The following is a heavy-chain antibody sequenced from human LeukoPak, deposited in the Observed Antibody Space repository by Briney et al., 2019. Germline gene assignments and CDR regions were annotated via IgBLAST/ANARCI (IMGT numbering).Heavy chain of an antibody. CDR2: ISAYNGNT. CDR1: GYTFTDYY. D-gene: IGHD6-19*01. J-gene: IGHJ4*02. Sequence: GASVKVSCKASGYTFTDYYMHWVRQAPGQGLEWMGWISAYNGNTNYAQKLQGRVTMTTDTSTSTAYMELRSLRSDDTAVYYCATASDSSGWYSDYWGQGTLVTVSS. V-gene: IGHV1-18*04. CDR3: ATASDSSGWYSDY.